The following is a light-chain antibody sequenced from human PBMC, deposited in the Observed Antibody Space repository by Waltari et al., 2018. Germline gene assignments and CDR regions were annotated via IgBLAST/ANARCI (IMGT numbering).Light chain of an antibody. CDR3: QPNYDTPRT. CDR1: QTIDY. Sequence: QLTPSPSSLSASVGDRVTITCRASQTIDYLSWYQHKPGEAPKLLIYETSTLQSGVPTRFSGSKFGTTFILTISSLQPEDFATYFCQPNYDTPRTFGQGTKVDIK. CDR2: ETS. J-gene: IGKJ2*02. V-gene: IGKV1-39*01.